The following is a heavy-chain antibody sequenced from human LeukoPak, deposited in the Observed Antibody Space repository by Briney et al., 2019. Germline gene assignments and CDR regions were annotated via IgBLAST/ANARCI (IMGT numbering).Heavy chain of an antibody. CDR3: ARGINRYDY. J-gene: IGHJ4*02. D-gene: IGHD2/OR15-2a*01. CDR2: IYYSGSA. Sequence: SETLSLTCTVSGGSISSGDYYWSWIRQPPGKGLEWIGCIYYSGSAYYNPSLKSRVAISVDTSKNQFSLKLSSVTAADTAVYYCARGINRYDYWGQGTLVTVSS. V-gene: IGHV4-30-4*02. CDR1: GGSISSGDYY.